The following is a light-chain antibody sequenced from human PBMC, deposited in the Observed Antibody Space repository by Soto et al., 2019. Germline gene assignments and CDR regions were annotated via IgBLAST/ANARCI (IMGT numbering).Light chain of an antibody. V-gene: IGKV3-11*01. CDR3: QQRNNWPLT. J-gene: IGKJ4*01. CDR1: QSVHSR. CDR2: DAS. Sequence: IVMMQSPATLSVSPGDAATLSCRASQSVHSRLAWYQQKPGQAPRLLIFDASNRATGIPPRFSGSGSGTDFTLTISSLEPEDSAVYYCQQRNNWPLTFGGGTKVDIK.